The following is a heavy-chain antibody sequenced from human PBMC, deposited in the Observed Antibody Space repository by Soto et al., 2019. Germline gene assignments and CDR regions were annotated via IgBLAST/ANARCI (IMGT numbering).Heavy chain of an antibody. CDR2: INAGNGNT. Sequence: QVQLVQSGAEVKKPGASVKVSCKASGYTFTSYAMHWVRQAPGQRLEWMGWINAGNGNTKYSQKFQRRVTIARDTSASAADMELSSLRSEDTAVDYWARQAEGGSNDRYWGQGTLVTFSS. J-gene: IGHJ4*02. D-gene: IGHD1-26*01. V-gene: IGHV1-3*01. CDR1: GYTFTSYA. CDR3: ARQAEGGSNDRY.